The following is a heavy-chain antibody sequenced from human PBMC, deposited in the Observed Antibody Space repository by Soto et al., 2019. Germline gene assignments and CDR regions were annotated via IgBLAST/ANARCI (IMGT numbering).Heavy chain of an antibody. Sequence: EVQLLESGGDLVQPGGSRRLSGAASGFTFSSYAMRWVRQGPGKGLEWVSAVSGSGGSTYYADSVKGRFTISRDNSKNTLYLQMNSLRAEDTAVYYCARRGPGTYFDYWGQGTLVTVSS. CDR3: ARRGPGTYFDY. D-gene: IGHD6-13*01. CDR1: GFTFSSYA. V-gene: IGHV3-23*01. CDR2: VSGSGGST. J-gene: IGHJ4*02.